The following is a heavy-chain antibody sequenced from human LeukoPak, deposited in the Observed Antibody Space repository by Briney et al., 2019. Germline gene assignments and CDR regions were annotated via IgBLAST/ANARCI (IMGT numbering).Heavy chain of an antibody. V-gene: IGHV1-8*01. CDR1: GYTFTSYD. J-gene: IGHJ6*03. CDR3: ARIYGGNSYYYYYMDV. Sequence: ASVKVSCKASGYTFTSYDINWVRQATGQGLEWMGWMNPNSGNTGYAQKFQGRVTITADKSTSTAYMELSSLRSEDTAVYYCARIYGGNSYYYYYMDVWGKGTTVTVSS. CDR2: MNPNSGNT. D-gene: IGHD4-23*01.